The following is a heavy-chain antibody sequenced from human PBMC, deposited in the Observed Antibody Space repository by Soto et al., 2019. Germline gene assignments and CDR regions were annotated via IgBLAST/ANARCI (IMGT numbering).Heavy chain of an antibody. CDR2: IYYSGST. J-gene: IGHJ4*02. CDR1: GGSISSGGYY. Sequence: SETLSLTCTVSGGSISSGGYYWSWIRQHPGKGLEWIGYIYYSGSTYYNPSLKSRVTISVDTSKNQFSLKLSSVTAADTAVYYCARVTYCDGSGSYSGLYYFDYWGQGTLVTVSS. D-gene: IGHD3-10*01. CDR3: ARVTYCDGSGSYSGLYYFDY. V-gene: IGHV4-31*03.